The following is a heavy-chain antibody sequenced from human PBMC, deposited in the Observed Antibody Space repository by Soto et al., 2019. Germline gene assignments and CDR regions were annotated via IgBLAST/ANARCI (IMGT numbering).Heavy chain of an antibody. CDR1: GGSFSGYY. D-gene: IGHD2-21*01. J-gene: IGHJ4*02. CDR3: ARGVWRDYFDY. Sequence: SETLSLTCAVYGGSFSGYYCSWIRQPPGKGLEWIGEINHSGSTNYNPSLKSRVTISVDTSKNQFSLKLSSVTAADTAVYYCARGVWRDYFDYWGQGTLVTVSS. V-gene: IGHV4-34*01. CDR2: INHSGST.